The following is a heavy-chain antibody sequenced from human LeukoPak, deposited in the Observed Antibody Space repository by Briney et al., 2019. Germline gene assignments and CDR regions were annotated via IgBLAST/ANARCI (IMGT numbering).Heavy chain of an antibody. CDR3: ATALPAAETDFDY. J-gene: IGHJ4*02. Sequence: GASVKVSCKASGYTFTSYGISWVRQAPGQGLEWMGWISAYNGNTNYAQKLQGRVTMTTDTSTSTAYMELSSLRSEDTAVYYCATALPAAETDFDYWGQGTLVTVSS. CDR1: GYTFTSYG. V-gene: IGHV1-18*01. CDR2: ISAYNGNT. D-gene: IGHD2-2*01.